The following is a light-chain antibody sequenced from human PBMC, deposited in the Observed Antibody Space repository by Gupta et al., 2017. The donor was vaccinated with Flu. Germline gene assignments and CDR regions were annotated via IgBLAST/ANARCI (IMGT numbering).Light chain of an antibody. J-gene: IGKJ1*01. V-gene: IGKV1-5*01. Sequence: TLSASVGDSVPITCRASQSINTFLAWSQQTPGKAPKLLIFKASSLESGVPSRFSGSGSGTEFTLTISSLQTDDFATFDCHQYKADPRTFGQGTKVEIK. CDR1: QSINTF. CDR3: HQYKADPRT. CDR2: KAS.